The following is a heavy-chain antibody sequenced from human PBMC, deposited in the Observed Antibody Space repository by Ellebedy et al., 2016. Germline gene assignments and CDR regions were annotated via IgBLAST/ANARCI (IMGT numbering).Heavy chain of an antibody. D-gene: IGHD1-26*01. J-gene: IGHJ6*03. Sequence: ASVKVSCXASGGTFSSYAISWVRQAPGQGLEWMGWMNPNSGNTGYAQKYQGRVTMTRNTSISTAYMELSSLRSEDTAVYYCAREGWISGSYNYYYYYMDVWGKGTTVTVSS. CDR3: AREGWISGSYNYYYYYMDV. CDR1: GGTFSSYA. V-gene: IGHV1-8*02. CDR2: MNPNSGNT.